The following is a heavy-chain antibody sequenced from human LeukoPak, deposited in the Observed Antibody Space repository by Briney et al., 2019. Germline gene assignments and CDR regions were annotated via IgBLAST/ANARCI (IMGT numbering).Heavy chain of an antibody. Sequence: ASVKVSCKASGYTFTGYYMHWVRQAPGQGLEWMGWMNPNSGNTGYAQKFQGRVTMTRNTSISTAYMELSSLRSEDTAVYYCAREGYSSSPRDWGQGTLVTVSS. V-gene: IGHV1-8*02. CDR2: MNPNSGNT. CDR3: AREGYSSSPRD. D-gene: IGHD6-13*01. J-gene: IGHJ4*02. CDR1: GYTFTGYY.